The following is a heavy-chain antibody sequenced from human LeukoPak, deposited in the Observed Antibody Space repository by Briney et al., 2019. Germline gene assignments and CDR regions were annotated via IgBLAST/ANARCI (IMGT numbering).Heavy chain of an antibody. J-gene: IGHJ4*02. V-gene: IGHV3-23*01. CDR3: AKEVSGYDGD. D-gene: IGHD5-12*01. CDR2: ISGSGGST. CDR1: GFTFSDSA. Sequence: PGGSLRLSCAASGFTFSDSAMSWVRQAPGKGLQWVSAISGSGGSTYYTGSVKGRFTISRDNSKNTLYLHMNTLRAEDTAVYYCAKEVSGYDGDWGQGTLVTVSS.